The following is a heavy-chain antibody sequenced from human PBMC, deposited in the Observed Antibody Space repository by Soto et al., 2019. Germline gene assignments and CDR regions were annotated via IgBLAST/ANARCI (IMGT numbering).Heavy chain of an antibody. CDR2: ISSSSSYI. CDR3: ARADYDFWSGAVFDY. V-gene: IGHV3-21*01. CDR1: GFTFSSYS. J-gene: IGHJ4*02. Sequence: GGSLRLSCAASGFTFSSYSMNWVRQAPGKGLGWVSSISSSSSYIYYADSVKGRFTISRDNAKNSLYLQMNSLRAEDTAVYYCARADYDFWSGAVFDYWGQGTLVTVSS. D-gene: IGHD3-3*01.